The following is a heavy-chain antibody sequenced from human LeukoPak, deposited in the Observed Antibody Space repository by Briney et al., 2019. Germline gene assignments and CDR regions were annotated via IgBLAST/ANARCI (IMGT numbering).Heavy chain of an antibody. Sequence: SQTLSLTCAISGDSVSSNSAAWNWIRQSPSRGPEWLGRTYYRSKWYNDYAASVKSRITINPDTSKNQFSLQLNSVTPDDTAVYYCARDGATADWYFDLWGRGTLVTVSS. V-gene: IGHV6-1*01. CDR2: TYYRSKWYN. CDR1: GDSVSSNSAA. CDR3: ARDGATADWYFDL. J-gene: IGHJ2*01. D-gene: IGHD5-12*01.